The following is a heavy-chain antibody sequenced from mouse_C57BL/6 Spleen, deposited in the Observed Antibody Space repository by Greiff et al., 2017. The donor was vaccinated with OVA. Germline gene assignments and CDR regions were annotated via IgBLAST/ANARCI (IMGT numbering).Heavy chain of an antibody. CDR1: GYTFTSYW. D-gene: IGHD1-1*01. CDR2: IDPSDSYT. Sequence: VQLHQPGAELVMPGASVKLSCKASGYTFTSYWMHWVKQRPGQGLEWIGEIDPSDSYTNYNQKFKGKSTLTVDKSSSTAYMQLSSLTSEDSAVYYCASGQFYGSSYGYFDYWGQGTTLTVSS. CDR3: ASGQFYGSSYGYFDY. J-gene: IGHJ2*01. V-gene: IGHV1-69*01.